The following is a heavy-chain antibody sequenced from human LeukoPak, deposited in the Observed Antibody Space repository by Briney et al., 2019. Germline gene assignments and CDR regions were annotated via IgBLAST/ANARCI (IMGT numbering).Heavy chain of an antibody. Sequence: PSETLSLTCTVSGGSISSGSYYWSWIRQPAGKGLEWIGRIYTSGSTNYNPSLKSRVTISVDTSRNQFSLKLSSVTAADTAVYYCASCSGSSWDYYYYYMDVWGKGTTVTVSS. V-gene: IGHV4-61*02. J-gene: IGHJ6*03. CDR3: ASCSGSSWDYYYYYMDV. CDR2: IYTSGST. D-gene: IGHD6-13*01. CDR1: GGSISSGSYY.